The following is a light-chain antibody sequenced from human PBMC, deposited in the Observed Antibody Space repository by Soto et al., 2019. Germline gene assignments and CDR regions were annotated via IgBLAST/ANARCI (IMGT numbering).Light chain of an antibody. Sequence: QAVVTQEPSLTVSPGGTVTLTGGSSTGAVTSGHYPYWFQQKPGQAPRTLIYDTSNKHSWTPARFSGSLLGGKAALTLSGAQPEDEAEYYCLLSYSGAQVVFGGGTKLTVL. CDR2: DTS. CDR1: TGAVTSGHY. J-gene: IGLJ2*01. CDR3: LLSYSGAQVV. V-gene: IGLV7-46*01.